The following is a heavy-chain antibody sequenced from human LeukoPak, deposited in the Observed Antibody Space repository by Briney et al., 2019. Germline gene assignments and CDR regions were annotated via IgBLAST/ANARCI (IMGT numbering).Heavy chain of an antibody. CDR3: ARRLHYHRGPARVGLSRFGY. CDR2: INTNTGNP. V-gene: IGHV7-4-1*02. J-gene: IGHJ4*02. CDR1: GYTFTSYA. Sequence: GASVKVSCKASGYTFTSYAMNWVRQAPGQGLEWMGWINTNTGNPTYAQGFTGRFVFSLDTSVSTAYLQISSLKAEDTAVYYCARRLHYHRGPARVGLSRFGYWGQGTLVTVSS. D-gene: IGHD1-26*01.